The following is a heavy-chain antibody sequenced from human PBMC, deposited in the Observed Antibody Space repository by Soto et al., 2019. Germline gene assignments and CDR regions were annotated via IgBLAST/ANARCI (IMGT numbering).Heavy chain of an antibody. Sequence: EVQLLESGGGLVQPGGSLRLSCAASGFTFSSYAMSWVRQAPGKGLEWVSAISGSGGSTYYADSVKGRFTISRDNSKNTLYLQMNSLRAEDTAVYYCAKAGTGSLRFLEWLLDYYYYMDVWGKGTTVTVSS. CDR2: ISGSGGST. D-gene: IGHD3-3*01. J-gene: IGHJ6*03. CDR3: AKAGTGSLRFLEWLLDYYYYMDV. V-gene: IGHV3-23*01. CDR1: GFTFSSYA.